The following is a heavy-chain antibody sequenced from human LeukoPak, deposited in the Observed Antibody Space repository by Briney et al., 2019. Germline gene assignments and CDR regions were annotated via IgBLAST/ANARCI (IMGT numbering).Heavy chain of an antibody. CDR1: GGSFSGYY. J-gene: IGHJ6*03. Sequence: SETLSLTCAVYGGSFSGYYWSWNRQPPGKGLEWIGEINHSGSTNYNPSLKSRVTISVDTSKNQFSLKLSSVTAADTAVYYCARGAVYCSGGSCYFYYYYYMDVWGRGTTVTVSS. CDR2: INHSGST. D-gene: IGHD2-15*01. CDR3: ARGAVYCSGGSCYFYYYYYMDV. V-gene: IGHV4-34*01.